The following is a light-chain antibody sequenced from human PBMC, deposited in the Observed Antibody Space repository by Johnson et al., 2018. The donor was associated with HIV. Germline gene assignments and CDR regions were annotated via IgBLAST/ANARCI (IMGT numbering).Light chain of an antibody. CDR2: EDT. J-gene: IGLJ1*01. CDR3: GTWDSSLSAGTRYV. CDR1: TSNIGTNS. Sequence: QSVLTQPPSVSAAPGQNVTISCSGATSNIGTNSVSWYQKFPGTAPTLLIYEDTKRPSGIPARFSGPTSGTSATLGITGLQTEDEADYFCGTWDSSLSAGTRYVFGTGTKVTVL. V-gene: IGLV1-51*02.